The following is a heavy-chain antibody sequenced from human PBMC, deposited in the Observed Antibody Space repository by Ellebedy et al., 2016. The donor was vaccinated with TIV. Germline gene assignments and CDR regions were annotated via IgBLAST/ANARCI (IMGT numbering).Heavy chain of an antibody. J-gene: IGHJ4*02. CDR3: AKDLFYDSCVPFDY. Sequence: PGGSLRLSCAASGFTFSNYAMSWVRQAPGKGLQWVAGISGRGGSTYYAESVKGRFTISKDTSKKTVNLQMNSLRVEDTAIYYCAKDLFYDSCVPFDYWGQGTLVTVSS. CDR2: ISGRGGST. D-gene: IGHD3-22*01. V-gene: IGHV3-23*01. CDR1: GFTFSNYA.